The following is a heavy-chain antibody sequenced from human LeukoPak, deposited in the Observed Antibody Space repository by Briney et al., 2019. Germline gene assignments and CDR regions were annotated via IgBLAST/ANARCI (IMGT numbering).Heavy chain of an antibody. CDR2: INPSGGST. CDR1: GYTFTSYY. V-gene: IGHV1-46*01. CDR3: ARDSEVVILTGSAYNWFDP. J-gene: IGHJ5*02. D-gene: IGHD3-9*01. Sequence: ASVKVSCKASGYTFTSYYMHWVRQAPGQGLEWMGIINPSGGSTSYAQKFQGRVTMTTDTSTSTAYMELRSLRSDDTAVYYCARDSEVVILTGSAYNWFDPWGQGTLVTVSS.